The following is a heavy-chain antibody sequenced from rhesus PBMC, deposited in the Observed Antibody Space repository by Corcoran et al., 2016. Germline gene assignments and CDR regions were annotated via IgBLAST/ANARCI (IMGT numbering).Heavy chain of an antibody. CDR2: ISGTSATT. D-gene: IGHD5-24*01. Sequence: QVQLQQWGEGLVKPSETLALTCAVYGGSISGHYYWSWIRQPPGKGLEWIGVISGTSATTNYTPPLKKRVTISNDPSTNQFSLQLSSVTAADTSVYYCARGALVTVGTDYFAYWGQGVLVTVSS. CDR1: GGSISGHYY. CDR3: ARGALVTVGTDYFAY. V-gene: IGHV4-73*01. J-gene: IGHJ4*01.